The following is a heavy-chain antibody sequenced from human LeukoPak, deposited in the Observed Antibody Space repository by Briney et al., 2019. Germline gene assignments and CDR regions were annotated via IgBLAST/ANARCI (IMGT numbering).Heavy chain of an antibody. D-gene: IGHD3-10*01. Sequence: ASVKVSCKASGYTFTDYYIQWVRQGPGQGLEWMGWINPNSGDTKYTQKFQGWVTLTRDTSISTAYMELNSLRSDATAVYYCARVPYYGAGSLYFDYWGQGTLVTVSS. V-gene: IGHV1-2*04. CDR2: INPNSGDT. CDR3: ARVPYYGAGSLYFDY. J-gene: IGHJ4*02. CDR1: GYTFTDYY.